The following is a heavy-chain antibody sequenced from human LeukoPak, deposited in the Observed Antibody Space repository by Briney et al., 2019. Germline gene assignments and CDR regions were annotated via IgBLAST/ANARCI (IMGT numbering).Heavy chain of an antibody. D-gene: IGHD6-13*01. J-gene: IGHJ3*02. CDR2: IYPGDSDT. V-gene: IGHV5-51*01. CDR1: GYSFDTHW. CDR3: ARSKSIAAAGTHDAFDI. Sequence: GESLKISCEGSGYSFDTHWIAWVRQMPGRGLEYMGIIYPGDSDTRYSPSFQGQVTISVDKSSRTAYLQWSRLKASDTAMYYCARSKSIAAAGTHDAFDIWGQGTMVTVSS.